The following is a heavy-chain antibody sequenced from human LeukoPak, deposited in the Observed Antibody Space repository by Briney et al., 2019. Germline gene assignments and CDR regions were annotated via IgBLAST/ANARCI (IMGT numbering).Heavy chain of an antibody. D-gene: IGHD3-10*01. CDR2: IIPIFGTA. CDR3: ARTLWFGELLEDDY. J-gene: IGHJ4*02. V-gene: IGHV1-69*13. Sequence: SVKVSCKASRGTFSSYTISWVRQAPGQGLEWMGGIIPIFGTANYAQKFQGRVTITADESTSTAYMELSSLRSEDTAVYYCARTLWFGELLEDDYWGQGTLVTVSS. CDR1: RGTFSSYT.